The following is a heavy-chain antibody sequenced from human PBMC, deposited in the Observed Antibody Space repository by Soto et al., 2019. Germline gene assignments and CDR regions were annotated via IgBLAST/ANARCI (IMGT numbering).Heavy chain of an antibody. CDR2: ISAYNGNT. CDR1: RYAFACYG. Sequence: SAKLSSKASRYAFACYGMSWVRQAPGQGLEWMGWISAYNGNTNYAQKLQGRVTMTTDTSTSTAYMELRSLRSDDTAVYYCARAWGYSYGFDPWGQGTLVTVS. V-gene: IGHV1-18*01. J-gene: IGHJ5*02. CDR3: ARAWGYSYGFDP. D-gene: IGHD5-18*01.